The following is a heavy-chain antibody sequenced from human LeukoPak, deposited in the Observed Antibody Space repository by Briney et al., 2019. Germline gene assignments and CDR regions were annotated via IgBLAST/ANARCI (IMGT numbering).Heavy chain of an antibody. J-gene: IGHJ6*03. V-gene: IGHV4-34*01. D-gene: IGHD2-21*01. CDR2: ISHSGST. Sequence: SETLSLTCALYGGSFSGYYWSWIRQTPGKGLEWIGEISHSGSTNYNPSLKSRGTISIDTSKNQFSQNLTSTTAADTAIYYCARVVGYYYYYMDVWGKGTTVTVSS. CDR1: GGSFSGYY. CDR3: ARVVGYYYYYMDV.